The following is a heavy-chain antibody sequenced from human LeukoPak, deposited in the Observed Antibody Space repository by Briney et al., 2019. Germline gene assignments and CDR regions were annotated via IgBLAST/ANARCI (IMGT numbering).Heavy chain of an antibody. J-gene: IGHJ4*02. CDR1: GYTFNIFG. CDR2: INTDDGET. D-gene: IGHD5-18*01. Sequence: ASVKVSCKTSGYTFNIFGMRWVRQAPGQRLEWLGWINTDDGETKYSQEFQGRVTITRDTSATIVYMEVNSLRSEDMAIYYCARAVRYSYGIHYFDTWGQGTLVTVSS. CDR3: ARAVRYSYGIHYFDT. V-gene: IGHV1-3*03.